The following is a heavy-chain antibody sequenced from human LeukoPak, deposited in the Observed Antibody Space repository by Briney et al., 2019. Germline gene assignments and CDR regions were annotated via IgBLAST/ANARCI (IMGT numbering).Heavy chain of an antibody. J-gene: IGHJ4*02. CDR1: GFTFSDYY. CDR2: ISSSGSTI. V-gene: IGHV3-11*01. D-gene: IGHD3-3*01. Sequence: GGSLRLSCAASGFTFSDYYMSWIRQAPGKGLEWVSHISSSGSTIYYADSVKGRFTISRDNAKNSLYLQMNSLRAEDTAVYYCARIPRYDFWSGYYLDYWGQGTLVTVSS. CDR3: ARIPRYDFWSGYYLDY.